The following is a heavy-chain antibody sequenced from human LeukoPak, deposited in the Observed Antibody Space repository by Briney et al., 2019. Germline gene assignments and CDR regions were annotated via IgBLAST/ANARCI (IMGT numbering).Heavy chain of an antibody. CDR1: GGTFSSYA. CDR2: IIPIFGTA. CDR3: ARDNYAGANWFDP. V-gene: IGHV1-69*05. J-gene: IGHJ5*02. Sequence: ASVKVSCKASGGTFSSYAISWVRQAPGQGLEWIGGIIPIFGTANYAQKFQGRVTITTDESTSTAYMELSSLRSEDTAVYYCARDNYAGANWFDPWGQGTLVTVSS. D-gene: IGHD1-7*01.